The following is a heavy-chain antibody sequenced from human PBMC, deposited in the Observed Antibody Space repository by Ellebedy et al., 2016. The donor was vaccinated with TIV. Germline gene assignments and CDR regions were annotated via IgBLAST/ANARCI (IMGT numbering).Heavy chain of an antibody. V-gene: IGHV1-18*04. D-gene: IGHD4-17*01. CDR1: GYTFTSYG. Sequence: ASVKVSXXASGYTFTSYGISWVRQAPGQGLEWMGWISAYNGNTNYAQKLQSRVTMTTDTSTSTAYMELSSLRSEDTAVYYCARGVYGDYVVWWFDPWGQGTLVTVSS. J-gene: IGHJ5*02. CDR2: ISAYNGNT. CDR3: ARGVYGDYVVWWFDP.